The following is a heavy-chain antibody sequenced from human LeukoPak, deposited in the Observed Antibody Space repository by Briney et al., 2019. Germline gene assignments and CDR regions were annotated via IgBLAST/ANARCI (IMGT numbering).Heavy chain of an antibody. J-gene: IGHJ6*02. Sequence: GRSLRLSCAASGFTFSSYAMHWVRQAAGKGLEWGAVISYDGSNKYYADSVKGRFTISRDNSKNTLYLQMNSLRAEDTAVYYCARDFAVVPAADGAIYYYYGMDVWGQGPTVTVSS. V-gene: IGHV3-30-3*01. D-gene: IGHD2-2*01. CDR1: GFTFSSYA. CDR2: ISYDGSNK. CDR3: ARDFAVVPAADGAIYYYYGMDV.